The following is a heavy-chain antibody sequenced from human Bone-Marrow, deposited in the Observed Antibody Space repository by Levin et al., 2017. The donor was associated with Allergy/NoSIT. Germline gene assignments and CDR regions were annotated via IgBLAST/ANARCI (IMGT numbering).Heavy chain of an antibody. J-gene: IGHJ4*02. CDR3: ARPMGGSGNYYKGYLDY. V-gene: IGHV4-39*01. CDR1: GGSFSSGSSY. D-gene: IGHD3-10*01. Sequence: SETLSLTCTVSGGSFSSGSSYWGWIRQPPGKGLEWIGSIYYSGTTYYNPSLKSRVTISVDTSKNQFSLKLSSVTAADTAVYYCARPMGGSGNYYKGYLDYWGQGTLVTVSS. CDR2: IYYSGTT.